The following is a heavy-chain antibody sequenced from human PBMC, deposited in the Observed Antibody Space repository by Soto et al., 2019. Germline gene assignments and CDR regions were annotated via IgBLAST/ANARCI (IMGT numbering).Heavy chain of an antibody. CDR3: ARHSSSYGWFDP. Sequence: GWSLRLACTASGFTFVDYAMRWFRQAPGKGLEWVGFIRSKAYGGTTEYAASVKGRFTISRDDSISTAYLQWSSLKASDTAMYYCARHSSSYGWFDPWGQGTLVTVSS. V-gene: IGHV3-49*03. CDR1: GFTFVDYA. J-gene: IGHJ5*02. D-gene: IGHD6-13*01. CDR2: IRSKAYGGTT.